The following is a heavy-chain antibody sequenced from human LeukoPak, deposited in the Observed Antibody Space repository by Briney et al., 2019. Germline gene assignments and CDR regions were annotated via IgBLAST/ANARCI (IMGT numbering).Heavy chain of an antibody. J-gene: IGHJ6*03. CDR3: ASGDFWSGYYYYYYYMDV. V-gene: IGHV1-2*04. Sequence: GASVKVSCKASGYTFTGYYMHWVRQAPGQGLEWMGWINPNSGGTNYAQKFQGWVTMTRDTSISTAYMELSRLRSDDTAVYYCASGDFWSGYYYYYYYMDVWGKGTTVTVSS. CDR2: INPNSGGT. CDR1: GYTFTGYY. D-gene: IGHD3-3*01.